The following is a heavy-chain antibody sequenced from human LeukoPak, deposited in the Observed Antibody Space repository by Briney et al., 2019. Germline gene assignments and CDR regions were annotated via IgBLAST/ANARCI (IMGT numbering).Heavy chain of an antibody. J-gene: IGHJ5*02. CDR3: ARDPGVVVPAGARGFDP. CDR2: IYHSGST. CDR1: GYSISSGYY. D-gene: IGHD2-2*01. V-gene: IGHV4-38-2*02. Sequence: SETLSLTCAVSGYSISSGYYWGWIRQPPGKGLEWIGSIYHSGSTYYNPFLKSRVTISVDTSKNQFSLKLSSVTAADTAVYYCARDPGVVVPAGARGFDPWGQGTLVTVSS.